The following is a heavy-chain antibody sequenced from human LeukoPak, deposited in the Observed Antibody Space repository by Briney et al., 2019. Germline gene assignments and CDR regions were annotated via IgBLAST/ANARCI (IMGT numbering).Heavy chain of an antibody. Sequence: GGSLILSCAASGVSFSTFGLHWVRQTPGKGLEWVSHIAKDESNKYYAASVKGRFTISSDNSKNTLFFQLNSLMSEDTSGLYCAKDKPVLEYWGQGSLVSDSS. V-gene: IGHV3-30*02. J-gene: IGHJ4*02. CDR2: IAKDESNK. CDR3: AKDKPVLEY. CDR1: GVSFSTFG.